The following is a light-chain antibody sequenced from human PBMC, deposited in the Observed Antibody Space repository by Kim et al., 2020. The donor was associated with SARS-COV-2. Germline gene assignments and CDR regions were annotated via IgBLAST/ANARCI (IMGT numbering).Light chain of an antibody. CDR1: QSVSTGY. CDR3: QHYGSSLFT. J-gene: IGKJ3*01. CDR2: AAS. Sequence: EIVLTQSPGTLSLSPGERATLSCRASQSVSTGYLAWYQQKPGQAPRLLIYAASSRAAGIPDRFSGSGSGTDFTLTISRLEPEDFAVYYCQHYGSSLFTFGPGTKVDIK. V-gene: IGKV3-20*01.